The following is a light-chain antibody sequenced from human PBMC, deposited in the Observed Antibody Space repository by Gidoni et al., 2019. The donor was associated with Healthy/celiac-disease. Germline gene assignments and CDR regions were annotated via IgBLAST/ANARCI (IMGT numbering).Light chain of an antibody. Sequence: EIVLTQSPGTLSLSPGERATRSCRASQSVSSSYLAWYQQKPGQAPRLLIYGASSRATGIPDRFSGSGSGTDFTLTISRLEPEDFAVYYCQQYGSSPWTFXQXTKVEIK. CDR3: QQYGSSPWT. CDR1: QSVSSSY. V-gene: IGKV3-20*01. J-gene: IGKJ1*01. CDR2: GAS.